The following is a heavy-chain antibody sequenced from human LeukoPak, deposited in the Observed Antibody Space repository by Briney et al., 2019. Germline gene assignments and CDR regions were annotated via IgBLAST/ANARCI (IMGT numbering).Heavy chain of an antibody. CDR2: ITWDGLST. V-gene: IGHV3-43*01. CDR1: GFTFADYT. CDR3: AKDIEKILTTGLTDY. Sequence: HPGGSLRLSCAASGFTFADYTMHWVRQAPGKGLQWVSLITWDGLSTDYADSVKGRFTISRDNSKNSLYLQMNSLRTEDTAFYYCAKDIEKILTTGLTDYWGQGTLVTVSS. D-gene: IGHD3-9*01. J-gene: IGHJ4*02.